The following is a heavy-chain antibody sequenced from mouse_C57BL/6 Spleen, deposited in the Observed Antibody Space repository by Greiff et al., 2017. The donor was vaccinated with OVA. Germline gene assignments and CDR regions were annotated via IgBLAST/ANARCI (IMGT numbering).Heavy chain of an antibody. J-gene: IGHJ2*01. Sequence: VKLQQPGAELVMPGASVKLSCKASGYTFTSYWMHWVKQRPGQGLEWIGEIDPSDSYTNYNQKFKGKSTLTVDKSSSTAYMQLSSLTSEDSAVYYCARRRWDDFFYFDYWGQGTTLTVSS. D-gene: IGHD4-1*01. CDR1: GYTFTSYW. CDR3: ARRRWDDFFYFDY. CDR2: IDPSDSYT. V-gene: IGHV1-69*01.